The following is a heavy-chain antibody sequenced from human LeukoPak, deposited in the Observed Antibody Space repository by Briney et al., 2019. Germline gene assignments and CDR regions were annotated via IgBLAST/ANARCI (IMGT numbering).Heavy chain of an antibody. CDR3: AKRGVVIRVILVGFHKEAYYFDS. J-gene: IGHJ4*02. CDR1: GITLSNYG. V-gene: IGHV3-23*01. D-gene: IGHD3-22*01. CDR2: ISGSGGGT. Sequence: GGSLRLSCAVSGITLSNYGMSWVRQAPGKGLEWVAGISGSGGGTNYADSVKGRFTISRDNPKNTLFLQMNNLRAEDTAVYFCAKRGVVIRVILVGFHKEAYYFDSRGQGALVTVSS.